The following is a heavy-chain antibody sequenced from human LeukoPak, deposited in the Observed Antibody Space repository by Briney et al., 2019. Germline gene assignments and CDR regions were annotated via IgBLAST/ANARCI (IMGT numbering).Heavy chain of an antibody. CDR2: IIPIFGTA. Sequence: SVKVSCKASGGTFSSYAISWVRQAPGQGLEWMGGIIPIFGTANYAQKFQGRVTITADESTSTAYMELSSLKSEDTAVYYCARDLMDYYDSSGYYGSWGQGTLVTVSS. J-gene: IGHJ5*02. D-gene: IGHD3-22*01. CDR3: ARDLMDYYDSSGYYGS. CDR1: GGTFSSYA. V-gene: IGHV1-69*13.